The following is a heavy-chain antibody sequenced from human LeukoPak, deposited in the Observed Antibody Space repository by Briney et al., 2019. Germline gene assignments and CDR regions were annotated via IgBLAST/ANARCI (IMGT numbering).Heavy chain of an antibody. D-gene: IGHD6-19*01. CDR3: ARVGGSSGWDYYYMDV. J-gene: IGHJ6*03. V-gene: IGHV3-48*03. CDR2: ISSSDSTI. CDR1: GFTFSSYE. Sequence: GGSLRLSCAASGFTFSSYEMNWVRQAPGKGLEWVSYISSSDSTIYYADSVKGRFTISRDNAKNSLYLQMNSLRAEDTAVYYCARVGGSSGWDYYYMDVWGKGTTVTISS.